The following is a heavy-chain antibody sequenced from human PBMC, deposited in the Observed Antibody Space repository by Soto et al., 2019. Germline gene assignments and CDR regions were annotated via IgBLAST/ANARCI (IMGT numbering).Heavy chain of an antibody. V-gene: IGHV1-3*01. J-gene: IGHJ4*02. CDR2: SNAGNGNT. CDR1: GYTLTTYA. CDR3: ARVVGLYSHYDY. Sequence: QVQLVQSGAEVKKPGASGKVSCKASGYTLTTYAMPWVPQAAGQRLEWMGWSNAGNGNTKYSQKFQVRVTITRDTSASTAYRHLSSRRSEDTAVYYCARVVGLYSHYDYWGQGNLVTVSS. D-gene: IGHD2-2*02.